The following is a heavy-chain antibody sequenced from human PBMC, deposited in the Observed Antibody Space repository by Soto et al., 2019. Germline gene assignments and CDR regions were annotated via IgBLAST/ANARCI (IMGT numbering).Heavy chain of an antibody. CDR2: TYYRSKWYN. D-gene: IGHD2-15*01. J-gene: IGHJ6*02. CDR3: ARGPGGRKADYYYGMDV. V-gene: IGHV6-1*01. CDR1: GDSVSSNSAA. Sequence: SQTLSLTCATSGDSVSSNSAASNWIRQSPSRGLEWLGRTYYRSKWYNDYAVSVKSRITINPDTSKNQFSLQLNSVTPEDTAVYYCARGPGGRKADYYYGMDVWGQGTTVTVSS.